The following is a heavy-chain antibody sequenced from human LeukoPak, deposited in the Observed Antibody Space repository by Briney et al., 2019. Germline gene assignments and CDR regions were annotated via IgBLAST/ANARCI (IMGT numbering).Heavy chain of an antibody. CDR2: TDRGDNT. D-gene: IGHD3-16*02. Sequence: GGSLRLSCAASGFTFSNIYMSWVRQAPGMGLEWVSVTDRGDNTKYADPVKGRFTVSRDYSENTLYLQMNSLRVEDTAVYYCGTTTLSATWNYWGQGTLVTVSS. CDR3: GTTTLSATWNY. V-gene: IGHV3-53*01. CDR1: GFTFSNIY. J-gene: IGHJ4*02.